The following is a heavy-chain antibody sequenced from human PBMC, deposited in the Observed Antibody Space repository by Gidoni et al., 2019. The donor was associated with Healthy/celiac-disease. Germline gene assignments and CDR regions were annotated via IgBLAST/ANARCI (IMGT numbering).Heavy chain of an antibody. CDR1: GGSISSYY. J-gene: IGHJ4*02. CDR2: IYYSGST. CDR3: ARGRDGYNENFDY. D-gene: IGHD5-12*01. Sequence: VQLQESGPGLVKPSATLSFTCTVSGGSISSYYWSWIRQPPGKGLEWIGYIYYSGSTNYNPSLKSRVTISVDTSKNQFSLKLSSVTAADTAVYYCARGRDGYNENFDYWGQGTLVTVSP. V-gene: IGHV4-59*01.